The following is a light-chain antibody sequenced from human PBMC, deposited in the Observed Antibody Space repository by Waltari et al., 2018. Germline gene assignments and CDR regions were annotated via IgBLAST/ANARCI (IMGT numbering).Light chain of an antibody. CDR1: QSIGSNY. Sequence: DIVLTQSPGTLSLSPGERATLSCRASQSIGSNYLAWYQQKPGQAPRFPIYDAAPRVTGIPDRFSGSGSGTDFTLTISRLEPEDFAVYYCQQYGSSPTFGQGTKVEIK. CDR3: QQYGSSPT. V-gene: IGKV3-20*01. J-gene: IGKJ1*01. CDR2: DAA.